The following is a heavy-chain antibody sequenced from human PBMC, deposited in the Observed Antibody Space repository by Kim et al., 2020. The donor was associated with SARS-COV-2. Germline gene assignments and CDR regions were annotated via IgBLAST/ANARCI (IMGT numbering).Heavy chain of an antibody. CDR3: ARATYYDFWSGYSYYFDY. D-gene: IGHD3-3*01. J-gene: IGHJ4*02. Sequence: QGRVTMTADESTSTAYMELSSLRSEDTAVYYCARATYYDFWSGYSYYFDYWGQGTLVTVSS. V-gene: IGHV1-69*01.